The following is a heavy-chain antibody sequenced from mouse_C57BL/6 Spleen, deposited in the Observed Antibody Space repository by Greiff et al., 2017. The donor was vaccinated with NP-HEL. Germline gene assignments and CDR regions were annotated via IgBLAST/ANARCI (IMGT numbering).Heavy chain of an antibody. CDR3: ARLDDYDGPWFAY. CDR1: GYTFTSYW. V-gene: IGHV1-72*01. Sequence: QVQLKQPGAELVKPGASVKLSCKASGYTFTSYWMHWVKQRPGRGLEWIGRIDPNSGGTKYNEKFKSKATLTVDKPSSTAYMQLSSLTSEDSAVYYCARLDDYDGPWFAYWGQGTLVTVSA. D-gene: IGHD2-4*01. CDR2: IDPNSGGT. J-gene: IGHJ3*01.